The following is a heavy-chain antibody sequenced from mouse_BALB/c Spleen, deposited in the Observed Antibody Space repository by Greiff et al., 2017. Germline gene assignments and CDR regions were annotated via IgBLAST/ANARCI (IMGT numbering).Heavy chain of an antibody. J-gene: IGHJ4*01. CDR1: GFTFSSFG. CDR2: ISSGSSTI. CDR3: ARDLDYDGVYYAMDY. V-gene: IGHV5-17*02. D-gene: IGHD2-4*01. Sequence: EVQLVESGGGLVQPGGSRKLSCAASGFTFSSFGMHWVRQAPEKGLEWVAYISSGSSTIYYADTVKGRFTISRDNPKNTLFLQMTSLRSEDTAMYYCARDLDYDGVYYAMDYWGQGTSVTVSS.